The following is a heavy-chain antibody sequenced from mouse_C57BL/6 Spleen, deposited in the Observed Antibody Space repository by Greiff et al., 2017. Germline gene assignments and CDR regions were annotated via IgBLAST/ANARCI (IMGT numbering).Heavy chain of an antibody. V-gene: IGHV1-81*01. D-gene: IGHD1-1*01. CDR3: ARKDYGTPYAMDY. CDR2: IYPRSGNT. CDR1: GYTFTSYG. Sequence: VQLQQSGAELARPGASVKLSCKASGYTFTSYGISWVKQRTGQGLEWIGEIYPRSGNTYYNEKFKGKATLTADKSSSTAYMELRSLTSEDSAVYFCARKDYGTPYAMDYWGQGTSVTVSS. J-gene: IGHJ4*01.